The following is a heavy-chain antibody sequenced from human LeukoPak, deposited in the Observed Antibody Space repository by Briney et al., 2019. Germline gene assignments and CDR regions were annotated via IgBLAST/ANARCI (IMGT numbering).Heavy chain of an antibody. CDR1: GFTFSSYA. CDR3: ARKSGNDYGMDV. J-gene: IGHJ6*02. D-gene: IGHD3-10*01. V-gene: IGHV3-48*02. CDR2: ISSSSSTI. Sequence: GGSLRLSCAASGFTFSSYAMHWVRQAPGKGLEWVSYISSSSSTIYYADSVKGRFTISRDNAKNSLYLQMNSLRDEDTAVYYCARKSGNDYGMDVWGQGTTVTVSS.